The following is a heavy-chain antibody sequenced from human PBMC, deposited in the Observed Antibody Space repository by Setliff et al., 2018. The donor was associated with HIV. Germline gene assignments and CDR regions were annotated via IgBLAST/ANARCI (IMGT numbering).Heavy chain of an antibody. D-gene: IGHD6-13*01. CDR2: INHGGDT. Sequence: SETLSLTCAVYGQSISGFYWSWIRQTPGKGLEWIGEINHGGDTNYNPSLKSRVTISVGSSYNHFSLKLSSVTAADTGVYYCASRRYSSSINWFDPWGQGTLVTVSS. CDR1: GQSISGFY. CDR3: ASRRYSSSINWFDP. J-gene: IGHJ5*02. V-gene: IGHV4-34*01.